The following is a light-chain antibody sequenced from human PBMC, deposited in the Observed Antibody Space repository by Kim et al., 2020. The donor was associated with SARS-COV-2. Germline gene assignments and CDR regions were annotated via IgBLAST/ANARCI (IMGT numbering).Light chain of an antibody. CDR3: QHSEM. CDR1: QSISTW. Sequence: GDRVTITCRASQSISTWLAWYQQKPGKAPKPVIYEASSLQSGVPSRFRGSGSGTEFTLTISSLQPDAFATYYCQHSEMFGQRNKVDIK. CDR2: EAS. J-gene: IGKJ1*01. V-gene: IGKV1-5*03.